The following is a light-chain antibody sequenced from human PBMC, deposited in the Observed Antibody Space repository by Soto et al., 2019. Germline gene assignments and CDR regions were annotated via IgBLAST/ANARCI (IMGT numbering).Light chain of an antibody. V-gene: IGKV1-12*01. CDR2: AAS. CDR3: HQAITFPLT. Sequence: DIRMTQSPSSVSASVGDRVIITCRASQGIANWLAWYQHKPGTAPRLLIYAASTLQSGVPSRFSGSGSGTYVTLPISGLQPADVGTYYCHQAITFPLTFGGGTKVEI. CDR1: QGIANW. J-gene: IGKJ4*01.